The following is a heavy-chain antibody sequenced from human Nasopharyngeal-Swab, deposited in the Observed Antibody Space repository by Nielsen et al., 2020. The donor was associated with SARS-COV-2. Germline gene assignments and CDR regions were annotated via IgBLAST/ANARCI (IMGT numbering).Heavy chain of an antibody. V-gene: IGHV3-74*01. D-gene: IGHD1-1*01. CDR2: INSDGSST. CDR1: GFTFSSYS. CDR3: ARREQTGTADY. Sequence: GGSLRLSCAASGFTFSSYSMHWVRQAPGKGLVWVSRINSDGSSTSYADSVKGRFTISRDNAKNTLYLQMNSLRAEDTAVYYCARREQTGTADYWGQGTLVTVSS. J-gene: IGHJ4*02.